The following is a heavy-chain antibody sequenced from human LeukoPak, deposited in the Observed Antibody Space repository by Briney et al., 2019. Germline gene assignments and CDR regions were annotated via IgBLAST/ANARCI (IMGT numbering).Heavy chain of an antibody. CDR2: IKSKTDGGTT. CDR3: TRRPGVAAAGD. V-gene: IGHV3-15*01. J-gene: IGHJ4*02. D-gene: IGHD6-13*01. Sequence: GGSLRLSCAASGFTFSNAWMSWVRQAPGKGLEWVGRIKSKTDGGTTDYTAPVKGRFTISRDDSKNTVYLQMNSLNTEDTAVYYCTRRPGVAAAGDWGQGTLVTVSS. CDR1: GFTFSNAW.